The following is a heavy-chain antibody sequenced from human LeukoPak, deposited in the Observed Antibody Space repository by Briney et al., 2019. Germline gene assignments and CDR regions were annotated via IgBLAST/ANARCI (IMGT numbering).Heavy chain of an antibody. CDR2: VNLQGST. Sequence: SGTLSLTCGVSGGSITNTNYRTWVRQPPGKGLEWIGEVNLQGSTNYNPSLMGRVAISVDKSENHVSLQLTSVTAADTAVYYCAREGGPYRPLDYSGQGTLVTVSS. CDR1: GGSITNTNY. CDR3: AREGGPYRPLDY. J-gene: IGHJ4*02. V-gene: IGHV4-4*02.